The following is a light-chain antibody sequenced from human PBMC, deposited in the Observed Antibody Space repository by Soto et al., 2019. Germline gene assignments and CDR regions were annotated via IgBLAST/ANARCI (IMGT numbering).Light chain of an antibody. CDR1: QGVSSRY. CDR2: GAS. CDR3: QQCGSSPWT. J-gene: IGKJ1*01. V-gene: IGKV3-20*01. Sequence: EIVLTQSPGTLSLSPGERATISCRASQGVSSRYFSWYQQKPGQAPRLLIYGASSRATGIPDRFSGSGSGTDFTLTISRLEPEDFAVYYCQQCGSSPWTFGQGTKVDNK.